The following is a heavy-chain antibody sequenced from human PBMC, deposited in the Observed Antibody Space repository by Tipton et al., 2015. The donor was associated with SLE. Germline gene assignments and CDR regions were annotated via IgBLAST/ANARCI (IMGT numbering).Heavy chain of an antibody. J-gene: IGHJ4*02. CDR1: GFTFSSYG. Sequence: SLRLSCAASGFTFSSYGMHWVRQAPGKGLEWVAFIRYDGSNKYYADSVKGRFTISRDNSKNTLYLQMNSLRAEDTAVYYCASGPPTHCTNGVCYRLGFDYWGQGTLVTVPS. CDR3: ASGPPTHCTNGVCYRLGFDY. CDR2: IRYDGSNK. V-gene: IGHV3-30*02. D-gene: IGHD2-8*01.